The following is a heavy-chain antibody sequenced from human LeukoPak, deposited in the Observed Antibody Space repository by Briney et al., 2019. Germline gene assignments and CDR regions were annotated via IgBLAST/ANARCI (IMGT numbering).Heavy chain of an antibody. CDR3: ADYDSSGY. J-gene: IGHJ4*02. CDR2: IIPILGIA. D-gene: IGHD3-22*01. V-gene: IGHV1-69*04. Sequence: ASVKVSSKAHGGTFSSYAISWVRQAPGQGLEWMGRIIPILGIANYAQKFQGRVTITADKSTSTAYMELSSVRSEDTGVYYCADYDSSGYWVQGTLVTVSS. CDR1: GGTFSSYA.